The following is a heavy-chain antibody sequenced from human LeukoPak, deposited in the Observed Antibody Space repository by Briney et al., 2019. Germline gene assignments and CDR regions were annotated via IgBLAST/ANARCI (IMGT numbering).Heavy chain of an antibody. V-gene: IGHV1-2*02. CDR3: ASSVGIVGATTPDY. D-gene: IGHD1-26*01. CDR1: GYTFIGYY. CDR2: INPNSGGT. J-gene: IGHJ4*02. Sequence: GASVKVSCKASGYTFIGYYMHWVRQAPGQGLEWMGWINPNSGGTNYAQKFQGRVTMTRDTSISTAYMELSRLRSDDTAVYYCASSVGIVGATTPDYWGQGTLVTVSS.